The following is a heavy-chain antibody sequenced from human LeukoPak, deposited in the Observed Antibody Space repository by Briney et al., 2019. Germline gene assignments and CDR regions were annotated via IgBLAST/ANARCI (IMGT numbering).Heavy chain of an antibody. V-gene: IGHV1-18*01. CDR3: ARVLLSSSWPSTFDY. Sequence: ASVKVSCKASGYTFTSYGISWVRQAPGQGLEWMGWISAYNGNTNYAQKLQGRVTMTTDTSTSTAYVELRSLRSDDTAVYYCARVLLSSSWPSTFDYWGQGTLVTVSS. CDR1: GYTFTSYG. J-gene: IGHJ4*02. CDR2: ISAYNGNT. D-gene: IGHD6-13*01.